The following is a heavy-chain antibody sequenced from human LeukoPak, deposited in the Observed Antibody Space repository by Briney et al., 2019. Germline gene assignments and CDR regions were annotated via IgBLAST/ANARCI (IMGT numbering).Heavy chain of an antibody. Sequence: PGGSLRLSCAASGFTLSSYWMHWVRQVPGKGLVWVSRINPDGSTTTYADSVKGRLTISRDNAKNTLYLQMNSLRAEDTAVYYCARVRVGAYDFEYWGQGTLVTVSS. CDR1: GFTLSSYW. D-gene: IGHD3-10*01. J-gene: IGHJ4*02. CDR2: INPDGSTT. V-gene: IGHV3-74*01. CDR3: ARVRVGAYDFEY.